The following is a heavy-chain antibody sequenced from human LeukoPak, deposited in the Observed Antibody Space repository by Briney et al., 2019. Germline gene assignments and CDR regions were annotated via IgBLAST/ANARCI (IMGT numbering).Heavy chain of an antibody. D-gene: IGHD6-19*01. Sequence: SETLSLTCTVSGGSISSSSYYWGWIRQPPGKGLEWIGSIYYSGSTYYNPSLKSRVTISVDTSKNQFSLKLSSVTAADTAVYYCARANSGWSDYYYYYYMDVWGKGTTVTVSS. V-gene: IGHV4-39*07. CDR1: GGSISSSSYY. CDR2: IYYSGST. CDR3: ARANSGWSDYYYYYYMDV. J-gene: IGHJ6*03.